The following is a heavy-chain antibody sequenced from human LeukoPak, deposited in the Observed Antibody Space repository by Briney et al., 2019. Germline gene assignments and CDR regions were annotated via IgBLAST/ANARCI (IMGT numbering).Heavy chain of an antibody. CDR3: AKEKGNGLPFDY. CDR2: VNAGGDVT. CDR1: GFAFSNYG. D-gene: IGHD2-8*01. J-gene: IGHJ4*02. V-gene: IGHV3-23*01. Sequence: GGSLGLSCSASGFAFSNYGMAWARQAPGKGLDFVSAVNAGGDVTFYADSVKGRFTMSRDNSKNTLYLQMNSLRAEDTAVYYCAKEKGNGLPFDYWGQGTLITVSS.